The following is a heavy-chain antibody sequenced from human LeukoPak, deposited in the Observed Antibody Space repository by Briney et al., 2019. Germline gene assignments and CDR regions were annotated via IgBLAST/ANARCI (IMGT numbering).Heavy chain of an antibody. CDR3: ARSTSSYYYYMDV. V-gene: IGHV4-59*01. J-gene: IGHJ6*03. D-gene: IGHD6-6*01. Sequence: SETLSLTCTVSGGSISTYYWSWIRQPPGKGLEWIGYIYYSGSADYNPSLKSRVTISVDTSKNQFSLKLTSVTAADTAVYYCARSTSSYYYYMDVWGKGTTVTISS. CDR2: IYYSGSA. CDR1: GGSISTYY.